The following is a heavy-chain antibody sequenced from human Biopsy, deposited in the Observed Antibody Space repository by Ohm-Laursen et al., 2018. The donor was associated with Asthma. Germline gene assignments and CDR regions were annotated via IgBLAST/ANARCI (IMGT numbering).Heavy chain of an antibody. CDR3: AKERYYDFWSGYPI. CDR2: MSFDGRQT. CDR1: GFSFDSHA. J-gene: IGHJ3*02. V-gene: IGHV3-30*04. D-gene: IGHD3-3*01. Sequence: SLRLSCSASGFSFDSHAMHWVRQAPGKGLEWVAVMSFDGRQTYYADSVKGRFTISRDNSKNTLYLQMNSLRAEDTAVYYCAKERYYDFWSGYPIWGQGTMVTVSS.